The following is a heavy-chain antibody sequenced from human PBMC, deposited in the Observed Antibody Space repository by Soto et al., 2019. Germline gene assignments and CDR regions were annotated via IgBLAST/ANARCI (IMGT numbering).Heavy chain of an antibody. D-gene: IGHD3-10*01. Sequence: EVQLLESGGGLVQPGGSLRLSCAASGFMFSSYAMTWVRQAPGKGLEWVSAISGSGNTSYYVDSVKGRFTISRDSSKKMLYLQMNSLRPEDTAVYYCAKDRGRTWYEDYWGQGTLFTVSS. CDR3: AKDRGRTWYEDY. V-gene: IGHV3-23*01. CDR1: GFMFSSYA. J-gene: IGHJ4*02. CDR2: ISGSGNTS.